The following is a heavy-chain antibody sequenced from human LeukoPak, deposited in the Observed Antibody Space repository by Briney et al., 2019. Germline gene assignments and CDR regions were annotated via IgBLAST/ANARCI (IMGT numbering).Heavy chain of an antibody. V-gene: IGHV3-11*04. Sequence: GGSLRLSCAASGFTFSNAWMSWVRQAPGKGLEWVSYISSSGSTIYYADSVKGRFTISRDNAKNSLYLQMNSLRAEDTAVYYCARSPDGWFDPWGQGTLVTVSS. D-gene: IGHD5-24*01. CDR2: ISSSGSTI. CDR1: GFTFSNAW. CDR3: ARSPDGWFDP. J-gene: IGHJ5*02.